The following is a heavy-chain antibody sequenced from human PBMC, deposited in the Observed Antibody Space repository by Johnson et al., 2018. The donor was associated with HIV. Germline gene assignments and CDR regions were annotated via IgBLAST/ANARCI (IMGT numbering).Heavy chain of an antibody. CDR3: AKGGYDSEDAFDI. V-gene: IGHV3-7*03. J-gene: IGHJ3*02. D-gene: IGHD3-22*01. CDR1: GFTFSSYP. CDR2: IKQDGSER. Sequence: VQLVESGGGVVQPGRSLRLSCAASGFTFSSYPMYWVRQAPGKGLERVANIKQDGSERYYVDSVKGRFTISRDNAKNSLYLQMNSLRAEDTAFYYCAKGGYDSEDAFDIWGQGTMVTVSS.